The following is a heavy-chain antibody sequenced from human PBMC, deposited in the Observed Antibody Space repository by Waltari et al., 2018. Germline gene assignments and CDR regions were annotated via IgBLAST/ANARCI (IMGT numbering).Heavy chain of an antibody. J-gene: IGHJ3*01. CDR3: ASLGRYTWNYYAFDV. Sequence: QVQLQESGPGLVKPSETLSLNCTVAGGSISSNYWSWIRQPPGKGLEWIGYIYYSGSTNYNPSLKSRVTLSINTSKNQLSLKLTSVTAADTAVYYCASLGRYTWNYYAFDVWGQGTKVTVSS. CDR1: GGSISSNY. V-gene: IGHV4-59*01. D-gene: IGHD1-7*01. CDR2: IYYSGST.